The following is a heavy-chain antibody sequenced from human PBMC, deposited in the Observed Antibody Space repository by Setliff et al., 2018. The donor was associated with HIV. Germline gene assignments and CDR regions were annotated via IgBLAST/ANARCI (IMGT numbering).Heavy chain of an antibody. CDR3: AREIPYSFGYYFDY. CDR1: GGSISSGGYY. V-gene: IGHV4-61*02. CDR2: IYTSGST. D-gene: IGHD5-18*01. Sequence: SETLSLTCTVSGGSISSGGYYWSWIRQPAGKGLEWIGRIYTSGSTKYNPSLKSRLTISVDTSKNQFSLKLRSVTAADTAAYYCAREIPYSFGYYFDYWGQGTLVT. J-gene: IGHJ4*02.